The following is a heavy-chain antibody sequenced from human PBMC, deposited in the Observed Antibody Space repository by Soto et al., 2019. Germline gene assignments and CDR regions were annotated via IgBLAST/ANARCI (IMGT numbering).Heavy chain of an antibody. Sequence: QVHLVESGGGVVQPGGSLRLSCAGSGFTFSDYGMHWVRQAPGKGLEWVAVLWYDGSGEYYTDSVRGRFTISRVNSKNTLYLQMNNPRDEDTGVYCCARDSVRFLEHHAKDYFDYWGQGTRVTVSS. CDR3: ARDSVRFLEHHAKDYFDY. J-gene: IGHJ4*02. CDR1: GFTFSDYG. V-gene: IGHV3-33*08. CDR2: LWYDGSGE. D-gene: IGHD3-3*01.